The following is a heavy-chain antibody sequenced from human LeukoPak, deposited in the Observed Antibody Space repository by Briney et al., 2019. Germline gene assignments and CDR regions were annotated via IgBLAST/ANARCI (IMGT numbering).Heavy chain of an antibody. Sequence: SVKVSCKASGDTFSNYTFSWVRQAPGQGLEWMGGIIPMFGTANYAQKFQGRVTITTDESTGTAYMEMSSLRSEDTAVYYCAREVSYYDILTDYGTLRAFDIWGQGTMVTVSS. CDR1: GDTFSNYT. J-gene: IGHJ3*02. D-gene: IGHD3-9*01. V-gene: IGHV1-69*05. CDR3: AREVSYYDILTDYGTLRAFDI. CDR2: IIPMFGTA.